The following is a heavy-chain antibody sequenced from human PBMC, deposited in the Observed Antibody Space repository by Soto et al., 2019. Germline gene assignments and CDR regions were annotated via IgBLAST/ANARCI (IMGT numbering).Heavy chain of an antibody. V-gene: IGHV3-43D*04. J-gene: IGHJ6*02. CDR3: AKAQYDFGSGYPSYGIDV. D-gene: IGHD3-3*01. CDR1: GLTFDDYA. Sequence: PGASLRLSWAGSGLTFDDYAMHWVRQSPGEGLEWVSLISWDGGSTYYADSVKGRFTISRDNSKNSLYLQMNSRRAEETALYYCAKAQYDFGSGYPSYGIDVWGQGTTVTVSS. CDR2: ISWDGGST.